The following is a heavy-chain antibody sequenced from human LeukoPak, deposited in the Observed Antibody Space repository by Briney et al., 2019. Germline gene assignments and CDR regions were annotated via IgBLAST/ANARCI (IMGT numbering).Heavy chain of an antibody. V-gene: IGHV3-48*03. CDR3: ARDKASAHYDSSGYAGY. CDR1: GFTFSSYE. CDR2: ISSSGSTI. Sequence: PGGSLRLSCAASGFTFSSYEMNWVRQAPGKGLEWVSYISSSGSTIYYADSVKGRFTISRDNAKNSLYLQMNSLRAEDTAVYYSARDKASAHYDSSGYAGYWGQGTLVTVSS. J-gene: IGHJ4*02. D-gene: IGHD3-22*01.